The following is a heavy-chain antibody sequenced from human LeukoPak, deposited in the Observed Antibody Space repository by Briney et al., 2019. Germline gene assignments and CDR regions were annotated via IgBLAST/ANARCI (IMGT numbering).Heavy chain of an antibody. D-gene: IGHD3-22*01. CDR1: GFTFSRYN. CDR3: AREPGYPSSGYYPD. J-gene: IGHJ4*02. V-gene: IGHV3-48*02. Sequence: PGGSLRLSCAASGFTFSRYNMNWVRQAPGKGLEWVSYISSGSSSIYYADSVKGRFTISRDNAKNSLYLQMNSLRDEDTAVYYCAREPGYPSSGYYPDWGQGTLVTVSS. CDR2: ISSGSSSI.